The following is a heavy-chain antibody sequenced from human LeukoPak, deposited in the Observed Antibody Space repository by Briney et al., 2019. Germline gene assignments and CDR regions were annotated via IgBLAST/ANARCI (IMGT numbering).Heavy chain of an antibody. CDR3: AKDLLVGRFEAFDI. CDR1: GFTFDDYA. CDR2: ISGDGGST. Sequence: GXXLRLSCAASGFTFDDYAMHWVRQAPGKGLEWVSLISGDGGSTYYADYVEGGFTIYRDNRKNSLYLQMNSLRTEDTALYYCAKDLLVGRFEAFDIWGQGTMVTVSS. V-gene: IGHV3-43*02. J-gene: IGHJ3*02. D-gene: IGHD3-16*01.